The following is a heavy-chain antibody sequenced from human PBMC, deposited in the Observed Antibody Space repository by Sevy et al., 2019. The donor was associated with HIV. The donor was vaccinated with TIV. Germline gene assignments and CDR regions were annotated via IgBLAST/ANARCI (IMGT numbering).Heavy chain of an antibody. D-gene: IGHD3-22*01. CDR1: GHTLNQLS. V-gene: IGHV1-24*01. J-gene: IGHJ4*02. CDR2: FDPEDGET. Sequence: ASVKVSCKVSGHTLNQLSMHWVRQAPGKGLEWMGRFDPEDGETIYAQRFQGRFTMTEDTSTDTAYMHLSSLRSDDTAVYYCASAREYYEDNSGYFDYWGQGTLVTVSS. CDR3: ASAREYYEDNSGYFDY.